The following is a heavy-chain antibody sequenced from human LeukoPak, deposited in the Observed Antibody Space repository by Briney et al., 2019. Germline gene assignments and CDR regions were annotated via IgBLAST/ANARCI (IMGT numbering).Heavy chain of an antibody. V-gene: IGHV3-48*03. J-gene: IGHJ4*02. CDR1: GFTFSGYE. CDR2: ISRSGTII. D-gene: IGHD3-3*01. Sequence: GGSLRLSCAASGFTFSGYEMNWVRQAPGKGLEWVSYISRSGTIISYADSVRGRLTISRHNAKNSLYLQMNSLRAEDTAVYYCARERDDYYFDYWGQGTLVTVSS. CDR3: ARERDDYYFDY.